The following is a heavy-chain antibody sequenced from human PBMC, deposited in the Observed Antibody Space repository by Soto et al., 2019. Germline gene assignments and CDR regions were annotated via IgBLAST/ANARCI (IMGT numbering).Heavy chain of an antibody. J-gene: IGHJ6*03. CDR3: ARLETGSGSYYNDYSYYMEV. D-gene: IGHD3-10*01. CDR1: GGSISSSSYY. V-gene: IGHV4-39*01. Sequence: SETLSLTCTVSGGSISSSSYYWGWIRQPPGKGLEWIGSIYYSGSTYYNPSLKSRVTISVDTSKNQFSLKLSSVTAADTAVYFFARLETGSGSYYNDYSYYMEVWGKGTTVTVSS. CDR2: IYYSGST.